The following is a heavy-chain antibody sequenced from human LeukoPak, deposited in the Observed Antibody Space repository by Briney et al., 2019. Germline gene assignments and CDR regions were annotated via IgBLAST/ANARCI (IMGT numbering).Heavy chain of an antibody. Sequence: GGSLRLSCAASGFTFSDYNMRWIRQAPGKGLEWVSSISRSGSTKYYADSVKGRFTISRDNSKNTLYLQMNSLRAEDTAVYYCAKASAMIVVVSKHFDYWGQGTLVTVSS. J-gene: IGHJ4*02. CDR2: ISRSGSTK. V-gene: IGHV3-11*01. D-gene: IGHD3-22*01. CDR1: GFTFSDYN. CDR3: AKASAMIVVVSKHFDY.